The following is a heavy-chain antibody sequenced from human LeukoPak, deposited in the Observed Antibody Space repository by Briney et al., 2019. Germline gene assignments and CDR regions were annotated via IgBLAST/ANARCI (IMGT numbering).Heavy chain of an antibody. CDR2: INSDGSTT. V-gene: IGHV3-74*01. CDR3: ARDPVVVVAATREDAFDI. CDR1: GFTFSSYW. D-gene: IGHD2-15*01. Sequence: PGGSLRLSCAASGFTFSSYWMHWVRQAPGKGLVWVSRINSDGSTTSYADSVKGRFTISRDNAKNTLYLQMNSLRAEDTAVYYCARDPVVVVAATREDAFDIWGQGTMVTVSS. J-gene: IGHJ3*02.